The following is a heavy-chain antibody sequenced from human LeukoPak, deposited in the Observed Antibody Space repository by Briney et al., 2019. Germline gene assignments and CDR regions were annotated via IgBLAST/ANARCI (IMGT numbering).Heavy chain of an antibody. V-gene: IGHV4-38-2*01. J-gene: IGHJ4*02. CDR2: IFNSGST. CDR3: ARNRSEPLGNGGSFDY. CDR1: GYSISSGDY. D-gene: IGHD3-16*01. Sequence: SETLSLTCAVSGYSISSGDYWGWIRQPPGKGLEWIGSIFNSGSTYYNPSLKSRVTTSADTSKRHFSLKLSSVTAADTAVYYCARNRSEPLGNGGSFDYWGQGTLVTVSS.